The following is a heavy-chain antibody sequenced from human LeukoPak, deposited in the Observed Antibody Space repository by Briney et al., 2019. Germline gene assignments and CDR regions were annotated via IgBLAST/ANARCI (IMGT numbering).Heavy chain of an antibody. D-gene: IGHD6-19*01. CDR1: GYTFTSYG. V-gene: IGHV1-18*01. CDR2: ISAYNGNT. Sequence: ASVKVSCKASGYTFTSYGISWVRQAPGQGLEWMGWISAYNGNTNYAQKLQGRVTMTTDTSTSTAYMELRSLRSDDTAVYNCARETTRSGWSLYYYYYGMDVWGQGTTVTVSS. J-gene: IGHJ6*02. CDR3: ARETTRSGWSLYYYYYGMDV.